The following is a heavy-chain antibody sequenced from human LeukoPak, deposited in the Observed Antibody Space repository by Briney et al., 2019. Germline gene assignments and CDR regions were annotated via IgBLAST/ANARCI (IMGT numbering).Heavy chain of an antibody. CDR2: IYYSGST. CDR3: ARNRITIFGVGRFDY. CDR1: GGSISTYF. Sequence: SETLSLTCTVSGGSISTYFWHWIRQPPGRGLEWIGYIYYSGSTNYNPSLKSRVTISVDTSKNQFSLKLSSVTAADTAVYYCARNRITIFGVGRFDYWGQGTLVTVSS. D-gene: IGHD3-3*01. V-gene: IGHV4-59*01. J-gene: IGHJ4*02.